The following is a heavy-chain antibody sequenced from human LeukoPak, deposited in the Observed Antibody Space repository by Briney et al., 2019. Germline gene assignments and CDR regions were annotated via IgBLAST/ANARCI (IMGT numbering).Heavy chain of an antibody. Sequence: PGGSLRLSCAASGFSFRVYSMNWVRQAPGQGLEWVSSISSSSSYISYTDSVKGRFTISRDNAKNSLFLQMNSLRAEDTAVYYCARVPGGLEWADFDYWGQGTLVTVSS. J-gene: IGHJ4*02. D-gene: IGHD3-3*01. CDR1: GFSFRVYS. CDR2: ISSSSSYI. CDR3: ARVPGGLEWADFDY. V-gene: IGHV3-21*06.